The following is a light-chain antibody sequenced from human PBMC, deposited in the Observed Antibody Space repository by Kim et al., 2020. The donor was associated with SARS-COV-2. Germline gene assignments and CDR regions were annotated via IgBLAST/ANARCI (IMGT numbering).Light chain of an antibody. CDR3: YAAADTNGV. CDR2: KDT. Sequence: SVSPGQTARITCSGDVLAKTYVRWFQQKPGQGPVLVMYKDTERPSGIPERFSGSSSGTTVTLTISGAQVDDEADYFCYAAADTNGVFGGGTKLTVL. J-gene: IGLJ3*02. V-gene: IGLV3-27*01. CDR1: VLAKTY.